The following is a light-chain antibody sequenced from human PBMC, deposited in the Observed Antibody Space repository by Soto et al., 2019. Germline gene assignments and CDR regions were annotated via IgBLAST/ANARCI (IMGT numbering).Light chain of an antibody. CDR2: AND. Sequence: QSVLTQPPSVSGAPGQGVTISCTGSRSNIGAGYDVPWYQQFPGAAPKLLIYANDKRPSGVVDRFSGSKSGTSASLAIAGLQAEDEADYYCQSYDNSLSGSLVFGGGTKLTVL. CDR1: RSNIGAGYD. CDR3: QSYDNSLSGSLV. V-gene: IGLV1-40*01. J-gene: IGLJ2*01.